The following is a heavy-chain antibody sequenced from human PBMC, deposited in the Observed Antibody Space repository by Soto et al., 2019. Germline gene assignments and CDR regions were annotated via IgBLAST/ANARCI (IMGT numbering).Heavy chain of an antibody. Sequence: SETLSLTCTVSGGSISNYYCNWIRQPAGKGLEWIGRIDTSGSTNYNPSLRSRVTISVDPSKNQFSLRLNSVTAADTAVYYCARDASLSVGDPAPFDNWGQGTRVTVSS. D-gene: IGHD5-18*01. CDR1: GGSISNYY. V-gene: IGHV4-4*07. CDR2: IDTSGST. J-gene: IGHJ4*02. CDR3: ARDASLSVGDPAPFDN.